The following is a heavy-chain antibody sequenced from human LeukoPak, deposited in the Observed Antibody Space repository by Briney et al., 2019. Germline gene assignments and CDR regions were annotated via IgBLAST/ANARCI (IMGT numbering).Heavy chain of an antibody. CDR3: AKDGRGIVVVPDVPGDDY. CDR1: GFTFSSYG. CDR2: ISGFGEST. J-gene: IGHJ4*02. Sequence: GGSLRLSCAASGFTFSSYGMSWVRQAPGKGLEWVSTISGFGESTYYADSVKGRFTISRDNSKNTLYLQMNSLRAEDTAVYFCAKDGRGIVVVPDVPGDDYRGQGTLVTVSS. D-gene: IGHD2-2*01. V-gene: IGHV3-23*01.